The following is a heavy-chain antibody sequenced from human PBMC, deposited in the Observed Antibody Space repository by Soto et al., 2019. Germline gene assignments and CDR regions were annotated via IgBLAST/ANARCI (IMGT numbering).Heavy chain of an antibody. V-gene: IGHV3-48*02. CDR1: GFTFSSYS. CDR2: ISSSSSSI. J-gene: IGHJ6*02. CDR3: ARRGRNVVVPAALEHYHYGMDV. Sequence: GGSLRLSCAASGFTFSSYSMNWVRQAPGKGLEWVSYISSSSSSIYYADSVKGRFTISRDNAKNSLYLQMNSLRDEDTAVYYCARRGRNVVVPAALEHYHYGMDVWGQGTTVTVSS. D-gene: IGHD2-2*01.